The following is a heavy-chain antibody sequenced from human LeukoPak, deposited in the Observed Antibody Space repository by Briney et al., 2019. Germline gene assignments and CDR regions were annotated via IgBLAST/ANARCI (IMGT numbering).Heavy chain of an antibody. CDR1: GFTVSSNY. D-gene: IGHD6-19*01. CDR2: IYSGGST. V-gene: IGHV3-66*01. Sequence: PAGSLRLSRAASGFTVSSNYMSWVRQAPGKGLEWISVIYSGGSTYYADSVKGRLTISRDNSKNTLYLPMNSLRAEDTAVYYCASGQWLVTYWGQGTLVTVS. J-gene: IGHJ4*02. CDR3: ASGQWLVTY.